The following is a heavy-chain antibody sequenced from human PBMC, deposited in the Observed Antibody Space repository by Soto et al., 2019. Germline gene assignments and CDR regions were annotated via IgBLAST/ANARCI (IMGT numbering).Heavy chain of an antibody. D-gene: IGHD3-3*01. V-gene: IGHV2-5*02. CDR2: IYWDDDK. CDR3: AHIPNFYQYDWFDP. CDR1: GFSLTTRGVG. J-gene: IGHJ5*02. Sequence: QITLKESGPTLVKPTQTLTLTCTFSGFSLTTRGVGVGWIRQPQGQALECLALIYWDDDKRYSPSLQSRLSLNKDTSKNQVVLTMTNVDPVDTATYYCAHIPNFYQYDWFDPWGQGTLVSVSS.